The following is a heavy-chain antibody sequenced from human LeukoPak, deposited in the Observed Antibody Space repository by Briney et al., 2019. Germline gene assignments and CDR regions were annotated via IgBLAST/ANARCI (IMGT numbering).Heavy chain of an antibody. D-gene: IGHD1-1*01. Sequence: SETLSLTCTVSGYSITYNYFWGWIRQPPGKGLEWIGSISHSGTTYYNPSLKSRIAISHDTSKNQFSLKVNSVTAADTASYYCTREEGGTTVDYWGQGTLVTVSS. J-gene: IGHJ4*02. V-gene: IGHV4-38-2*02. CDR1: GYSITYNYF. CDR3: TREEGGTTVDY. CDR2: ISHSGTT.